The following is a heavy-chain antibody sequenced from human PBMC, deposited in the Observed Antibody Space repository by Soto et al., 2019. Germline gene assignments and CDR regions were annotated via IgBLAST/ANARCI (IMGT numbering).Heavy chain of an antibody. D-gene: IGHD1-7*01. J-gene: IGHJ6*02. CDR3: AILLKLELYYYYYGMDV. CDR2: ISAYNGNT. Sequence: ASVKVSCKAAGYTFTSYGISWGRQAPGQGLEWMGWISAYNGNTNYAQKLQGRVTMTTDTSTSTAYMELRSLRSDDTAVYYCAILLKLELYYYYYGMDVWGQGTTVTVSS. V-gene: IGHV1-18*01. CDR1: GYTFTSYG.